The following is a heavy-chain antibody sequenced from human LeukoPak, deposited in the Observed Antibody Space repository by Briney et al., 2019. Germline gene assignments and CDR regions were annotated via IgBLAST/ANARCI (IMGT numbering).Heavy chain of an antibody. J-gene: IGHJ6*03. D-gene: IGHD6-13*01. CDR1: GYSFTGYY. CDR2: INTNTGNP. CDR3: ARDGPPGYSHKGYYMDV. V-gene: IGHV7-4-1*02. Sequence: ASVKVSCKASGYSFTGYYMHWVRQAPGQGLEWMGWINTNTGNPTYAQGFTGRFVFSLDTSVSTAYLQISSLKAEDTAVYYCARDGPPGYSHKGYYMDVWGKGTTVTVSS.